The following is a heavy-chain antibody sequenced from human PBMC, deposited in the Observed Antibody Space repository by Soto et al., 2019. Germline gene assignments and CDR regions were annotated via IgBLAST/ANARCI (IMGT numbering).Heavy chain of an antibody. CDR2: VYYSGTT. CDR1: GGSISSGGYY. CDR3: ARYDYYDSSGYYY. J-gene: IGHJ4*02. Sequence: QVQLQESGPGLVKPSQTLSLTCTVSGGSISSGGYYWSWIRQNPVKVLVWIGYVYYSGTTYYKPSLKSRVTIAVDTSKNQCSLNLSSGTVAYTAVYYCARYDYYDSSGYYYWGQGALVTVSA. V-gene: IGHV4-31*03. D-gene: IGHD3-22*01.